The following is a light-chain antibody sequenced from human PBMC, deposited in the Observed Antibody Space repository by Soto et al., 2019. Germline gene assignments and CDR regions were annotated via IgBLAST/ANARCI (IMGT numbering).Light chain of an antibody. CDR3: RQYKTST. Sequence: DIQLTQSPPYLSASVGERFDITCRASQSIGTWLAWHQQKPGKAXNLLMFDASTLHTGVPSRFSGSGDGTEFTLSISSLQPDDSAIYFCRQYKTSTFGRGTRLEIK. CDR2: DAS. CDR1: QSIGTW. V-gene: IGKV1-5*01. J-gene: IGKJ5*01.